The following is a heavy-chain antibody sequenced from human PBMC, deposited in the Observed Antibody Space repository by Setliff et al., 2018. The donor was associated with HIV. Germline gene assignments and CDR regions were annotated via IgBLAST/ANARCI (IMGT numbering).Heavy chain of an antibody. CDR2: IYYSGSP. CDR1: GGSISSHY. J-gene: IGHJ5*02. V-gene: IGHV4-59*08. CDR3: ARNYSPSGYSSGVGCDRGWFDP. D-gene: IGHD2-15*01. Sequence: SETLSLTCTVSGGSISSHYWSWIRQPPGKGLEWIGYIYYSGSPNYNPSLKSRVAISVDTSKNQFSLKLTSVTAADTAVYFCARNYSPSGYSSGVGCDRGWFDPWGQGTLVTVSS.